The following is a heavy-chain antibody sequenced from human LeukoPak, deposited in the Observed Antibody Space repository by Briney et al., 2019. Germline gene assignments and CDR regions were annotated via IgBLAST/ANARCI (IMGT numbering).Heavy chain of an antibody. CDR1: GFTFRMYA. Sequence: QPGRSLRLSCAASGFTFRMYAMTWVRQAPGKGLEWVSSISGGVGSTNYADSVKGRFTISRDNSKNTVYLQLNSLRADDTAVFYCATSMVRGLMPYYYYAMDVWGQGTTVTVSS. J-gene: IGHJ6*02. CDR3: ATSMVRGLMPYYYYAMDV. CDR2: ISGGVGST. V-gene: IGHV3-23*01. D-gene: IGHD3-10*01.